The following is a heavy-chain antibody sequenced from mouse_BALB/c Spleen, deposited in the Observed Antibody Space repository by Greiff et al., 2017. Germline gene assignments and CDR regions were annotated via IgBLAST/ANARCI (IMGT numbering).Heavy chain of an antibody. V-gene: IGHV14-4*02. D-gene: IGHD3-3*01. J-gene: IGHJ3*01. Sequence: VQLKESGAELVRSGASVKLSCTASGFNIKDYYMHWVKQRPEQGLEWIGWIDPENGDTEYAPKFQGKATMTADTSSNTAYLQLSSLTSEDTAVYYCNGGGTPGAYWGQGTLVTVSA. CDR3: NGGGTPGAY. CDR1: GFNIKDYY. CDR2: IDPENGDT.